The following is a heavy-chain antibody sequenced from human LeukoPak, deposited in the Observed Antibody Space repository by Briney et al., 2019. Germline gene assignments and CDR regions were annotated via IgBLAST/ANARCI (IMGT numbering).Heavy chain of an antibody. J-gene: IGHJ4*02. CDR2: IKEDGSEK. D-gene: IGHD5-18*01. Sequence: GGSLRLSCAASGFTFSSYWMTWVRQAPGKGLEWVANIKEDGSEKHYVDFVRGRFTISRDNAKNSLYLQMNSLRVEDTAVYYCARGYGSKDYWGQGTLVTVSS. CDR3: ARGYGSKDY. CDR1: GFTFSSYW. V-gene: IGHV3-7*03.